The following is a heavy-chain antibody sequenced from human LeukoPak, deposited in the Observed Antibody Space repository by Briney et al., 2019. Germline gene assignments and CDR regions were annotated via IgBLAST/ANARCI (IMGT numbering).Heavy chain of an antibody. CDR1: GFTFSSYS. CDR2: ISSSSSYI. J-gene: IGHJ5*02. Sequence: PGGSLGLSCAASGFTFSSYSMNWVRQAPGKGLEWVSSISSSSSYIYYADSVKGRFTISRDNAKNSLYLQMNSLRAEDTAVYYCARDSGERLPYWFDPWGQGTLVTVSS. D-gene: IGHD7-27*01. V-gene: IGHV3-21*01. CDR3: ARDSGERLPYWFDP.